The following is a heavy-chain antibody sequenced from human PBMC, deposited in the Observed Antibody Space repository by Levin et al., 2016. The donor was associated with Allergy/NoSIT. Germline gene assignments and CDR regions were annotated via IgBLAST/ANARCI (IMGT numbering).Heavy chain of an antibody. CDR3: ARHVSNYNEMLWFDP. Sequence: SETLSLTCTVSGGSISSSSYYWGWIRQPPGKGLEWIGSIYYSGSTYYNPSLKSRVTISVDTSKNQFSLKLSSVTAADTAVYYCARHVSNYNEMLWFDPWGQGTLVTVSS. CDR2: IYYSGST. J-gene: IGHJ5*02. D-gene: IGHD4-11*01. V-gene: IGHV4-39*01. CDR1: GGSISSSSYY.